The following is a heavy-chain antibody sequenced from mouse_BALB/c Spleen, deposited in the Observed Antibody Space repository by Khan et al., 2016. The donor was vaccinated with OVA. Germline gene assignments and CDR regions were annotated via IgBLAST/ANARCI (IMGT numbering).Heavy chain of an antibody. CDR3: ARENCHTYYFDY. V-gene: IGHV1S136*01. CDR1: GYTFTNYF. CDR2: IIPYNGAT. Sequence: VQLKQSGPELVKPGTSVKMSCKASGYTFTNYFIHWVKQKPGQGLEWIGYIIPYNGATKYNEKFKGKATLTSDKSSITAYMELSSLTSEDSAVYSCARENCHTYYFDYWGQGTTLTVSS. J-gene: IGHJ2*01. D-gene: IGHD4-1*01.